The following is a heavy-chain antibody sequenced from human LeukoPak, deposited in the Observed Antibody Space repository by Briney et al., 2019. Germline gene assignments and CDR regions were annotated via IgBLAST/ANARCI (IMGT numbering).Heavy chain of an antibody. D-gene: IGHD7-27*01. J-gene: IGHJ6*02. Sequence: SETLSLTCTVSGGSISSYYWSWMRQSPEKGLEWIGYIYYSGSTNYNSSLKSRVTISIDTSKNQFSLKLSSVTAADTAVYYCARLTGGYYYYGMDVWGQGTTVTVSS. CDR1: GGSISSYY. CDR2: IYYSGST. CDR3: ARLTGGYYYYGMDV. V-gene: IGHV4-59*08.